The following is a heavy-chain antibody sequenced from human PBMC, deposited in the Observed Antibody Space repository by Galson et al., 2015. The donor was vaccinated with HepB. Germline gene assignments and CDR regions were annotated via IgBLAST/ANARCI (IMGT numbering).Heavy chain of an antibody. J-gene: IGHJ4*02. CDR1: GFSLSTSGVG. CDR3: AHTVSDYGDYWRGYFDY. D-gene: IGHD4-17*01. CDR2: IYWDDDK. V-gene: IGHV2-5*02. Sequence: PALVKPTQTLTLTCTFSGFSLSTSGVGVGWIRQPPGKALEWLALIYWDDDKRYSPSLKSRLTITKDTSKNQVVLTMTNMDPANTATYYCAHTVSDYGDYWRGYFDYWGQGTLVTVSS.